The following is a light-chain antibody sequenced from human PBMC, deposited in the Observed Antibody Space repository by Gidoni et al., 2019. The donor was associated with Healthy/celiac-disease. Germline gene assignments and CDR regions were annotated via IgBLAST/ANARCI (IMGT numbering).Light chain of an antibody. CDR3: QQYNSYPLT. CDR1: QSISSW. V-gene: IGKV1-5*03. CDR2: RAS. J-gene: IGKJ4*01. Sequence: IQMNQAPSTLSASVGERVTITCRASQSISSWLAWYQQKPGKAPKLLIYRASSLESGVPSRFSGSRSGTEFTLTISSLQPDDFATYYCQQYNSYPLTFGGGTKVEIK.